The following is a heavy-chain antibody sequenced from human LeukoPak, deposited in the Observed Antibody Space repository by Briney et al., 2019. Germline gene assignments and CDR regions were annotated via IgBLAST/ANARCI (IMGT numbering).Heavy chain of an antibody. Sequence: SETLSLTCTVSGGSISSGSYYWSWIRQPAGKGLEWIGRIYTSGSTNYNPSLKSRVTISVDTSKNQFSLKLSSVTAADTAVYYCARGPALRYFDWLLYPFDYWGQGTLVTVSS. CDR1: GGSISSGSYY. V-gene: IGHV4-61*02. D-gene: IGHD3-9*01. CDR3: ARGPALRYFDWLLYPFDY. J-gene: IGHJ4*02. CDR2: IYTSGST.